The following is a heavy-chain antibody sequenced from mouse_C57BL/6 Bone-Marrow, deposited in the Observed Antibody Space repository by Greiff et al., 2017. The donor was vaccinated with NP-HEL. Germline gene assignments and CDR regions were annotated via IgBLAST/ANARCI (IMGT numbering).Heavy chain of an antibody. J-gene: IGHJ2*01. CDR1: GYTFTGNW. D-gene: IGHD1-1*01. V-gene: IGHV1-9*01. CDR2: ILPGSGNT. CDR3: AMDYYGSSYFDY. Sequence: VKLMESGAELMKPGASVKLSCKATGYTFTGNWIEWVKQRPGHGLEWIGEILPGSGNTYYNERFKGKATFTADTSSNTAYMQLSSLTTEDSAIYYCAMDYYGSSYFDYWGQGTTLTVSS.